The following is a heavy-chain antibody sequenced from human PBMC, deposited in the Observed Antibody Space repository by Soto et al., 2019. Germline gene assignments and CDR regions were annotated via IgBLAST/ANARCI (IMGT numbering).Heavy chain of an antibody. CDR2: VSSTGSS. CDR3: ARGVPAAGTDWFDP. CDR1: GGSISNYY. D-gene: IGHD6-13*01. Sequence: SETLSLTCTVSGGSISNYYWSWIRQSAEKPLEWIGRVSSTGSSYYNPSLKSRVTISVDTSKNQVSLNLTSVTAADTAVYYCARGVPAAGTDWFDPWGQGTLVTVSS. J-gene: IGHJ5*02. V-gene: IGHV4-4*07.